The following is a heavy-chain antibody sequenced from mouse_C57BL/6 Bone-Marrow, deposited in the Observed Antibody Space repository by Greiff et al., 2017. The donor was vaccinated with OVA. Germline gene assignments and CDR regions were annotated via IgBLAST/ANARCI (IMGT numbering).Heavy chain of an antibody. J-gene: IGHJ4*01. V-gene: IGHV14-4*01. Sequence: EVKLMESGAELVRPGASVKLSCTASGFNIKDDYMHWVKQRPEQGLEWIGWIDPENGDTEYASKFQGKATITADTSSNTAYLQLSSLTSEDTAVYYCTHYGNYRDYYAMDYWGQGTSVTVSS. D-gene: IGHD2-1*01. CDR2: IDPENGDT. CDR3: THYGNYRDYYAMDY. CDR1: GFNIKDDY.